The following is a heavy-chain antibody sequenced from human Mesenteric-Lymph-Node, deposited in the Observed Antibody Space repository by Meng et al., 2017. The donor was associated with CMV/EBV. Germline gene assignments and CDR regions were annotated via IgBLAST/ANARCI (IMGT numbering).Heavy chain of an antibody. CDR2: ISTSGAST. D-gene: IGHD2-15*01. CDR3: AKRGGSTSCPVWGCPIDS. J-gene: IGHJ4*02. Sequence: GESLKISCAASGVSFSGYWMSWVRQAPGKGLEWVSSISTSGASTTYADSVKGRFTISRDNSKNTLYLQMNSLRGEDTAAYYCAKRGGSTSCPVWGCPIDSWGRGALVTVSS. CDR1: GVSFSGYW. V-gene: IGHV3-23*01.